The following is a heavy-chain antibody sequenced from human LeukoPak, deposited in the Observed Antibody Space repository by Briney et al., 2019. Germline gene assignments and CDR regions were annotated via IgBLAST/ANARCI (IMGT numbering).Heavy chain of an antibody. V-gene: IGHV4-59*01. J-gene: IGHJ5*02. CDR3: ARDKAHSYGRYFDP. D-gene: IGHD5-18*01. CDR2: IANGNT. Sequence: SDTLSLTCSVAGGSISTYYWNWIRQTPGKGLEWIGHIANGNTDYNPSLKSRVTISVDTSKNQFSLKLTSVTAADTAVYYCARDKAHSYGRYFDPWGQGALVIVPS. CDR1: GGSISTYY.